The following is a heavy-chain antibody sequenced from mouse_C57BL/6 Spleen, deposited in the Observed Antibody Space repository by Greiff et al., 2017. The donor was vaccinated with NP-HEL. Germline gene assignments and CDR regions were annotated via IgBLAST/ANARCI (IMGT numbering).Heavy chain of an antibody. CDR1: GYTFTGYW. CDR2: ILPGSGST. CDR3: AREDTVVASGDFAY. Sequence: VKLMESGAELMKPGASVKLSCKATGYTFTGYWIEWVKQRPGHGLEWIGEILPGSGSTNYNEKFKGKATFTADTSSNTAYMQLSSLTTEDSAIYYCAREDTVVASGDFAYWGQGTLVTVSA. V-gene: IGHV1-9*01. D-gene: IGHD1-1*01. J-gene: IGHJ3*01.